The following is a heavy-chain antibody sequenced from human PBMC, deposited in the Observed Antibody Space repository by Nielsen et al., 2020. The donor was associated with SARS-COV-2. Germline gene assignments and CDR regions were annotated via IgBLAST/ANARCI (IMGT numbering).Heavy chain of an antibody. D-gene: IGHD6-6*01. CDR2: ISAYNGNT. CDR3: ARAYSSSWSYYYYYGMDV. V-gene: IGHV1-18*01. CDR1: GYTFTSYG. Sequence: ASVKVSCKASGYTFTSYGISWVRQAPGQGLEWMGWISAYNGNTNYAQKLQGRVTMTTDTSTSTAYMELRSLRSDDTAVYYCARAYSSSWSYYYYYGMDVWGQGTTVTVSS. J-gene: IGHJ6*02.